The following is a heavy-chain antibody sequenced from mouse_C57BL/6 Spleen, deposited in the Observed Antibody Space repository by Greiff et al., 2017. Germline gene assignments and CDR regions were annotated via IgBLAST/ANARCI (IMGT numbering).Heavy chain of an antibody. CDR3: ARRGITTVVADYFDY. Sequence: EVQLQESGGGLVKPGGSLKLSCAASGFTFSDYGMHWVRQAPEKGLEWVAYISSGSSTIYYADTVKGRFTISRDNAKNTLFLQMTSLRSEDTAMYYCARRGITTVVADYFDYWGQGTTLTVSS. CDR2: ISSGSSTI. J-gene: IGHJ2*01. CDR1: GFTFSDYG. V-gene: IGHV5-17*01. D-gene: IGHD1-1*01.